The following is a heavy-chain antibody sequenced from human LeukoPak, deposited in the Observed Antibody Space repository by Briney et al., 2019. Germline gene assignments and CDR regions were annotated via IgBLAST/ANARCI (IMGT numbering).Heavy chain of an antibody. Sequence: GGSLSPSGAAPGFTFSSFSMNWVRQAPGKGRGWVSYISSSSSTIYYADSVKGRFTISRDSAKNSLYLQMNSLRAEDTAVYYCARSSGPYYFDYWGQGTLVTVSS. CDR1: GFTFSSFS. J-gene: IGHJ4*02. D-gene: IGHD6-19*01. CDR2: ISSSSSTI. CDR3: ARSSGPYYFDY. V-gene: IGHV3-48*01.